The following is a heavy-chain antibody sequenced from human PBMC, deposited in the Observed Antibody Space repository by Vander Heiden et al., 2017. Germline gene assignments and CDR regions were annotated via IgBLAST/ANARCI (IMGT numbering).Heavy chain of an antibody. Sequence: EVQLLESGGGLVQPGGSLRLSCAASGFTFSSYAMSWVRQAPGKGLEWVSVIRGSGGSTYYADSVKGRFSISRDNSKNTLYLQMNSLRAEDTAVYYCAKYRSWSYPSFEYWGQGTLVIVSS. J-gene: IGHJ4*02. D-gene: IGHD1-26*01. CDR3: AKYRSWSYPSFEY. V-gene: IGHV3-23*01. CDR2: IRGSGGST. CDR1: GFTFSSYA.